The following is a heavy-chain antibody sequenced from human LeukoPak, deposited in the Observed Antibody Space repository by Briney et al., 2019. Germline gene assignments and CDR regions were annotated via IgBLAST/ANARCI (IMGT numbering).Heavy chain of an antibody. J-gene: IGHJ4*02. CDR1: GYTFTSYG. CDR3: ARDAWYYDSSGYYYGY. Sequence: ASVKVSCKASGYTFTSYGISWVRLAPGQGLEWMGWISAYNGNTNYAQKLQGRVTMTTGTSTSTAYMELRSLRSDDTAVYYCARDAWYYDSSGYYYGYWGQGTLVTVSS. D-gene: IGHD3-22*01. CDR2: ISAYNGNT. V-gene: IGHV1-18*01.